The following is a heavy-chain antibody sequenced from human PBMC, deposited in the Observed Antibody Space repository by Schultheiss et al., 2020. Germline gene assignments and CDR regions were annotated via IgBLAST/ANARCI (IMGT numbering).Heavy chain of an antibody. J-gene: IGHJ3*02. CDR1: GFTFSSYG. Sequence: GESLKISCAASGFTFSSYGMHWVRQAPGKGLEWVAVIWYDGSKKYYADSVKGRFTISRDNSKNTLYLQMNSLRAEDAAVYYCARGDITMVRGVIRYDAFDIWGQGTMVTVSS. D-gene: IGHD3-10*01. V-gene: IGHV3-33*01. CDR3: ARGDITMVRGVIRYDAFDI. CDR2: IWYDGSKK.